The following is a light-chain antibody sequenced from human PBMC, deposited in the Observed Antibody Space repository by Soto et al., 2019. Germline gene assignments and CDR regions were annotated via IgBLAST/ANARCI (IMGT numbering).Light chain of an antibody. Sequence: QSALTQPASVSGSPGQSITISCTGPSSDIGVYSYVSWYQHHPGKAPKLLISEVSNRPSGVSNRFSGSKSGNTASLTISGVQAEDEGDYYCSSYTRTTTLVLFGGGTKLTVL. CDR1: SSDIGVYSY. J-gene: IGLJ3*02. CDR3: SSYTRTTTLVL. CDR2: EVS. V-gene: IGLV2-14*01.